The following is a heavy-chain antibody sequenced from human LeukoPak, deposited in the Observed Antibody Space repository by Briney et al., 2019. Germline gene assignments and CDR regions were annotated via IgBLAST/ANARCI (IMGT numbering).Heavy chain of an antibody. D-gene: IGHD3-3*01. J-gene: IGHJ3*02. V-gene: IGHV1-2*02. CDR2: INPNSGGT. Sequence: GASVKVSCKASGYTFTGYYMHWVRQAPGQGLEWMGWINPNSGGTNYAQKFQGRVTMTRDTSISTAYMELSRLRSDDTAMYYCARAADYDFWSGYYGTDAFDIWGQGTMVTVSS. CDR3: ARAADYDFWSGYYGTDAFDI. CDR1: GYTFTGYY.